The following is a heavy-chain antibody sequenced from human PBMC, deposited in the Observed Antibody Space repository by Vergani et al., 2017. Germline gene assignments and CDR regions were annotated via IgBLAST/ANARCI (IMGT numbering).Heavy chain of an antibody. CDR2: IYTSGST. CDR1: GGSISSYY. V-gene: IGHV4-4*07. CDR3: ARARGIRFLEWLLFDY. D-gene: IGHD3-3*01. Sequence: QVQLQESGPGLVKPSETLSLTCTVSGGSISSYYWSWIRQPAGKGLEWIGRIYTSGSTNYNPSLKSRVTISVDTSKNQFSLKLSSVTAADTAVYYCARARGIRFLEWLLFDYWGQGTLVTVSS. J-gene: IGHJ4*02.